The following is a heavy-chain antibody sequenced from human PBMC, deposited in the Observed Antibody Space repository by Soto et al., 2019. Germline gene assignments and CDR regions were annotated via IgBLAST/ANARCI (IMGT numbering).Heavy chain of an antibody. CDR1: GFTFSNYG. D-gene: IGHD2-21*01. V-gene: IGHV3-23*01. CDR3: AKEMIASTLADFFDY. CDR2: ISGSGGRT. J-gene: IGHJ4*02. Sequence: EVQLLESGGGLIQPGGSLRLSCEASGFTFSNYGMTWVRLAPGKGLEWVSTISGSGGRTFYADPVKGRFTISRDNSKMTLYLQMNSLRAEDTAVYYCAKEMIASTLADFFDYWGQGTLVTVSS.